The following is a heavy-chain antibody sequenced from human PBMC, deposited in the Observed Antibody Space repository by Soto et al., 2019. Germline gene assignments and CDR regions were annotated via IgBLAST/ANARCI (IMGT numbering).Heavy chain of an antibody. CDR3: ARAATFDSGGYYYVRWFDL. J-gene: IGHJ5*02. D-gene: IGHD3-22*01. V-gene: IGHV4-4*02. CDR1: CGSISDSDW. Sequence: PSETLSLTCGVSCGSISDSDWWSWVRQPPGKGLEWIGEIFHSGSTNYNPSLKSRVTMSVDKSKNQFSLKLNSVTAADTAVYFCARAATFDSGGYYYVRWFDLWGQGTMVNVSS. CDR2: IFHSGST.